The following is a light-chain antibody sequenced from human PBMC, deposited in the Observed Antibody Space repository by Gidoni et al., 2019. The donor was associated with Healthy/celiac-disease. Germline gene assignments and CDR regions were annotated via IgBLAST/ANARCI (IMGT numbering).Light chain of an antibody. CDR3: QSYDSSLSGSRV. CDR2: GNS. CDR1: SSNIGAGYD. J-gene: IGLJ3*02. Sequence: QSVLTQPPSVSGAPGQRVTISCTGRSSNIGAGYDVHWYQQLPGTAPKLLIYGNSNRPSGAPDRFSGSKSGTSASLAITGLQAEDEADYYCQSYDSSLSGSRVFGGGTKLTVL. V-gene: IGLV1-40*01.